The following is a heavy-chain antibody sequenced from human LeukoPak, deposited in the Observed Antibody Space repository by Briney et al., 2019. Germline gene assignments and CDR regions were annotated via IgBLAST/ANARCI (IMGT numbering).Heavy chain of an antibody. CDR1: GFTFSSYA. J-gene: IGHJ4*02. V-gene: IGHV3-23*01. CDR3: AKLTPLRILEWLFPYYFDY. Sequence: GGSLRLSCAASGFTFSSYAMSWVRQAPGKGLEWVSAISGSGGSTYYADSVKGRFTISRDNSKNTLYLQMNSLRAEDTAVYYCAKLTPLRILEWLFPYYFDYWGQGTLVTVSS. D-gene: IGHD3-3*01. CDR2: ISGSGGST.